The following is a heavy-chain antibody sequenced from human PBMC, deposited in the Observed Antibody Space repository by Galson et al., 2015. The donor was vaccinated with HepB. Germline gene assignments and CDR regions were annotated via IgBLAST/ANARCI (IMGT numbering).Heavy chain of an antibody. CDR1: GGSVSSGSYY. D-gene: IGHD1-7*01. V-gene: IGHV4-61*01. CDR3: ARGLEVPQRAFDI. J-gene: IGHJ3*02. CDR2: IYYSGST. Sequence: SETLSLTCTVSGGSVSSGSYYWSWIRQPPGKGLEWIGYIYYSGSTNYNPSLKSRVTISVDTSKNQFSLKLSSVTAADTAVYYCARGLEVPQRAFDIWGQGTMVTVSS.